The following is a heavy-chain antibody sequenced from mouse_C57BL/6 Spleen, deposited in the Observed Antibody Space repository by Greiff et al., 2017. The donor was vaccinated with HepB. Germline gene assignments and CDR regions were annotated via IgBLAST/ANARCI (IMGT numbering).Heavy chain of an antibody. Sequence: VQLQQPGAELVKPGASVKLSCKASGYTFTSYWMHWVKQRPGRGLEWIGRIDPNGGGTKYNEKFKSKATLTVDKPSSTAYMQLSSLTSEDSAVYDCARGDAQSSYYYGSSDGYFDVWGTGTTVTVSS. J-gene: IGHJ1*03. CDR1: GYTFTSYW. CDR2: IDPNGGGT. V-gene: IGHV1-72*01. D-gene: IGHD1-1*01. CDR3: ARGDAQSSYYYGSSDGYFDV.